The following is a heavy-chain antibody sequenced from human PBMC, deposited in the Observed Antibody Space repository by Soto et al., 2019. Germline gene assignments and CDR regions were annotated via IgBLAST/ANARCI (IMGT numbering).Heavy chain of an antibody. Sequence: SETLALTCAVYGGSFSGYYWSWIRQPPGKGLEWIGEINHSGSTNYNPSLKSRVTISVDTSKNQFSLKLSSVTAADTAVYYCARWGYGDAQIWGQGTLVTVSS. J-gene: IGHJ4*02. CDR3: ARWGYGDAQI. D-gene: IGHD4-17*01. CDR1: GGSFSGYY. V-gene: IGHV4-34*01. CDR2: INHSGST.